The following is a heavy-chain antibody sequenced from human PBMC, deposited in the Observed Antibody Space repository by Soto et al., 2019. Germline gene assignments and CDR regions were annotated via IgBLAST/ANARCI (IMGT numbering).Heavy chain of an antibody. CDR1: GGSISSGGYY. D-gene: IGHD6-19*01. Sequence: QVQLQESGPGLVKPSQTLSLTCTVSGGSISSGGYYWSWIRQHPGKGLEWIGYIYYSGSTYYNPSRKSRVTISVDTSKNQFSLKLSSVTAADTAVYYCAREYSSGWYGFDPWGQGTLVTVSS. CDR2: IYYSGST. V-gene: IGHV4-31*03. CDR3: AREYSSGWYGFDP. J-gene: IGHJ5*02.